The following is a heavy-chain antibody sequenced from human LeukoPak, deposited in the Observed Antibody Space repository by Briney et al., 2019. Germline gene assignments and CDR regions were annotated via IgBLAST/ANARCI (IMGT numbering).Heavy chain of an antibody. J-gene: IGHJ4*02. CDR1: GYTFTGYY. CDR3: ARTVNYDYVWGSYRHFDY. V-gene: IGHV1-2*02. Sequence: ASVKVSCKVSGYTFTGYYMHWVRQAPGQGLEWMGWINPNSGGTNYAQKFQGRVTMTRDTSISTAYMELSRLRSDDTAVYYCARTVNYDYVWGSYRHFDYWGQGTLVTVSS. CDR2: INPNSGGT. D-gene: IGHD3-16*02.